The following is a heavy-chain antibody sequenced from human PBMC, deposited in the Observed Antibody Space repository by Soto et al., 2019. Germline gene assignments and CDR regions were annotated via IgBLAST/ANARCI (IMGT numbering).Heavy chain of an antibody. CDR1: GGSISSSNW. CDR3: AINSITIFGVVIHFDY. D-gene: IGHD3-3*01. V-gene: IGHV4-4*02. Sequence: SETLSLTCAVSGGSISSSNWWRWVRQPPGKGLEWIGEIYHSGSTNYNPSLKSRVTISVDKSKNQFSLKLSSVTAADTAVYYCAINSITIFGVVIHFDYWGQGTLVTVSS. CDR2: IYHSGST. J-gene: IGHJ4*02.